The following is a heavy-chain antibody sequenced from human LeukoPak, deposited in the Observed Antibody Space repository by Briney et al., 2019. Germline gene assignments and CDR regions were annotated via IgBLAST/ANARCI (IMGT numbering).Heavy chain of an antibody. CDR1: GYTFTNYY. Sequence: ASVKVSCKASGYTFTNYYMHWVRQAPGQGLEWMGLINPGGGGTEYAQKFQGRVTMTRDTSTSTVYMELSSLRSEDTAVYYCARGGDRRYCSGTSCYVPLWDYWGQGTLVTVSS. CDR2: INPGGGGT. D-gene: IGHD2-2*01. V-gene: IGHV1-46*01. J-gene: IGHJ4*02. CDR3: ARGGDRRYCSGTSCYVPLWDY.